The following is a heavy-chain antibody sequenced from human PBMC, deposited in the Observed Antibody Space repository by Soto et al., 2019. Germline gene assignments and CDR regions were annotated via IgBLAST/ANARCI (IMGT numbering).Heavy chain of an antibody. J-gene: IGHJ3*02. D-gene: IGHD3-10*01. CDR1: GYTFTSYA. CDR2: INAGNGNT. V-gene: IGHV1-3*01. Sequence: ASVKVSCKASGYTFTSYAMHWVRQAPGQRREWMGWINAGNGNTKYSQKFQGRVTITRDTSASTAYMELSSLRSEDTAVYYCARARMVRGVITPIDAFDIWGQGTMVTVS. CDR3: ARARMVRGVITPIDAFDI.